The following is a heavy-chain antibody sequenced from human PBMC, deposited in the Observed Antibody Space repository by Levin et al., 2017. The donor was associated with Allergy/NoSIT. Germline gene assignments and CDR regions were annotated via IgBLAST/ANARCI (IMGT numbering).Heavy chain of an antibody. D-gene: IGHD3-16*01. V-gene: IGHV4-59*02. CDR2: MYHSGNP. CDR1: GVSVTTAF. Sequence: SQTLSLTCTVSGVSVTTAFWSWIRQPPGKGLEWIGYMYHSGNPNYNPSLKSRVTISVDTSKNQFSLKLSSVTAADTAVYYCARGGMGALWGQGTTVTVSS. J-gene: IGHJ6*02. CDR3: ARGGMGAL.